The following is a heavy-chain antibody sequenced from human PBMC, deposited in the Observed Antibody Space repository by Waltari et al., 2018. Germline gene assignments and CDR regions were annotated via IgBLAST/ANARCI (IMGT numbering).Heavy chain of an antibody. Sequence: EVQLVESGGGLVQPGGSLRLSCSGSGFTFTNHWLSWVRQAPGEGPAWVASIKQDGSGKYYVDSMTVRFTVSRDSAKNSLALQMDSLRAEYTAVYFCARGVTTVEYWGQGTLVTVSS. V-gene: IGHV3-7*04. J-gene: IGHJ4*02. D-gene: IGHD2-21*02. CDR2: IKQDGSGK. CDR1: GFTFTNHW. CDR3: ARGVTTVEY.